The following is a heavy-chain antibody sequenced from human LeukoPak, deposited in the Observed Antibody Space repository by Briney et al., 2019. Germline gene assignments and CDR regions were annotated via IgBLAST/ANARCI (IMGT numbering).Heavy chain of an antibody. V-gene: IGHV3-48*03. CDR1: GFTFSSYE. J-gene: IGHJ4*02. CDR3: AREKTACGGDCYDS. CDR2: ISSSGTPI. D-gene: IGHD2-21*01. Sequence: PGGSLRLSCAASGFTFSSYEMNWVRQAPGKGLEWVSYISSSGTPIHYADSVKGRFNISRDNAKNSLFLQMNSLRAEDTAVYYCAREKTACGGDCYDSWGQGTLVTVSS.